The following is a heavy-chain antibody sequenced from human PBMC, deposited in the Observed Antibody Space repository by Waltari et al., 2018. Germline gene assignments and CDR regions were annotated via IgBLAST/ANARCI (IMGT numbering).Heavy chain of an antibody. D-gene: IGHD1-26*01. CDR1: GGSISSSSYY. CDR2: IYYSGST. J-gene: IGHJ5*02. Sequence: QLQLQESGPGLVKPSETLSLTCTVSGGSISSSSYYWGWISQPPGKGLEWIGSIYYSGSTYYNPSLKSRVTISVDTSKNQFSLKLSSVTAADTAVYYCARDPSPLSGSSEEQEAPDWFDPWGQGTLVTVSS. CDR3: ARDPSPLSGSSEEQEAPDWFDP. V-gene: IGHV4-39*07.